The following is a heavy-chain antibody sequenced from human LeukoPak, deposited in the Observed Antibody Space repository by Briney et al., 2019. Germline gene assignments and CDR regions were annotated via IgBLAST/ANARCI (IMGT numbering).Heavy chain of an antibody. CDR3: ARDAAGGKWLVPDAFDI. V-gene: IGHV3-48*03. Sequence: GSLRLSCAASGFTFSSYEMNWVRQAPGKGLEWVSYISSSGSTIYYADSVKGRFTISRDNAKNSLYLQMNSLRAEDTAVYYCARDAAGGKWLVPDAFDIWGQGTMVTVSS. D-gene: IGHD6-19*01. J-gene: IGHJ3*02. CDR1: GFTFSSYE. CDR2: ISSSGSTI.